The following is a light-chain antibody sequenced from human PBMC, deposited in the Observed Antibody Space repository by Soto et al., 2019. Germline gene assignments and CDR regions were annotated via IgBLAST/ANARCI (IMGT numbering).Light chain of an antibody. CDR2: DAS. J-gene: IGKJ1*01. Sequence: DIQMTQSPSTLSASVGDRVTITCRASQGISPWLAWYQQKPGKAPKLLIFDASNLESGVPSRFSGSGSGTEFTLTISSLQPDDFATYYCLQYHTYRTFGQGTKVDI. V-gene: IGKV1-5*01. CDR1: QGISPW. CDR3: LQYHTYRT.